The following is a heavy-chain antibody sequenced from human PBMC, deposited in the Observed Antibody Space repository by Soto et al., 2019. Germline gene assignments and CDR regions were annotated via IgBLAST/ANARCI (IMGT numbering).Heavy chain of an antibody. V-gene: IGHV1-18*01. CDR1: GYPFTSYG. CDR2: ISAYTGNT. CDR3: ARDYYDSSGYSNWFEP. J-gene: IGHJ5*02. D-gene: IGHD3-22*01. Sequence: ASVQVFCKASGYPFTSYGSSWVRQAPGQGLEWMGWISAYTGNTNYAQKLQGRVTMTTDTSTSTAYMELRSLRSDDTAVYYCARDYYDSSGYSNWFEPWGQGTLVTVSS.